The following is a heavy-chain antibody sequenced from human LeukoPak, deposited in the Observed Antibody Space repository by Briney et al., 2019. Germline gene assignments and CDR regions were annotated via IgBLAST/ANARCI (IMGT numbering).Heavy chain of an antibody. CDR2: IVSSDSYT. V-gene: IGHV5-10-1*01. CDR3: ARHLIVGTTGAVDY. CDR1: GYSFSSYW. J-gene: IGHJ4*02. D-gene: IGHD1-26*01. Sequence: GESLKISCKGSGYSFSSYWITWVRQMPGKGLEWMGRIVSSDSYTNYRPSFQGRVAISADKSINTVFLQLSRLKASDTAIYYCARHLIVGTTGAVDYWGQGTLVTVSS.